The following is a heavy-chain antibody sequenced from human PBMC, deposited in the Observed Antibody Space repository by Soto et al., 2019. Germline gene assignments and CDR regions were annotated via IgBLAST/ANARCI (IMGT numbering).Heavy chain of an antibody. V-gene: IGHV3-30*18. J-gene: IGHJ4*02. CDR1: GFTFSSYG. CDR2: ISEDGSNK. D-gene: IGHD2-2*01. CDR3: AKAHEYEYYFDY. Sequence: QVQLVESGGGVVQPGRSLRLSCAASGFTFSSYGMHWVRQAPGKGLEWVAVISEDGSNKYYADSVKGLFTISRENSKNKLYLQMNSLRAEDTAVYYCAKAHEYEYYFDYWGQGTLVTVSS.